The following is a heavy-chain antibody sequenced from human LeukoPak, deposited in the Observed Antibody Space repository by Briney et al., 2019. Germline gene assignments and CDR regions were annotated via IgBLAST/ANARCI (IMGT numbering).Heavy chain of an antibody. CDR1: GLDISYHY. Sequence: GGSLRLSCVASGLDISYHYVGWVRQAPGQGLEWVSVIHTGGTTHYAESVKGRFTVSRDNSKNTLYLQMNRLRAEDTAVYYCARGFFGSSWYGEFDYWGQGTLVTVSS. J-gene: IGHJ4*02. CDR2: IHTGGTT. D-gene: IGHD6-13*01. V-gene: IGHV3-53*01. CDR3: ARGFFGSSWYGEFDY.